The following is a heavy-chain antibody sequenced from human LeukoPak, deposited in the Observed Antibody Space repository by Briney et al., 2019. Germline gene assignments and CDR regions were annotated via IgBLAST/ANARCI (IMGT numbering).Heavy chain of an antibody. V-gene: IGHV1-69*13. D-gene: IGHD3-22*01. Sequence: SVKVSCKASGGTFSSYAISWVRQAPGQGLEWMGGIIPIFGTANYAQKFQGRVTITADESTSTAYMELSSLRSEDTAVYYCASYYDSSGYYKGTYYYYMDVWGKGTTVTISS. CDR3: ASYYDSSGYYKGTYYYYMDV. J-gene: IGHJ6*03. CDR1: GGTFSSYA. CDR2: IIPIFGTA.